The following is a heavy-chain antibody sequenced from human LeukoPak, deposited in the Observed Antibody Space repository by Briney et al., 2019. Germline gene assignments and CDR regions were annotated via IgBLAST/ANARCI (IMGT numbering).Heavy chain of an antibody. Sequence: GSLRHSCEASGFTFTTYSMTWVRQAPGKGLEWVSIISSGSSAIFSADALKGRFTISRDDAKNLLYLDMNSLRAEDTAVYYCARGHTAVTRHFDFWGQGTLVTVSS. CDR2: ISSGSSAI. V-gene: IGHV3-21*01. CDR3: ARGHTAVTRHFDF. CDR1: GFTFTTYS. J-gene: IGHJ4*02. D-gene: IGHD4-17*01.